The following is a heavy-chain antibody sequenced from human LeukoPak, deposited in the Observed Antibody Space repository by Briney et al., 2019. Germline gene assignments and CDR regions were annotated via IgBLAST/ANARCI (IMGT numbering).Heavy chain of an antibody. Sequence: SVKVSCKASGGTFSSYAISWVRQAPGQGLEWMGGIIPIFGTANYAQKFQGRVTITADESTSTTYMELSSLRSEDTAVYYCAREGAHSKKTYNWFDPWGQGTLVTVSS. J-gene: IGHJ5*02. CDR2: IIPIFGTA. CDR1: GGTFSSYA. CDR3: AREGAHSKKTYNWFDP. V-gene: IGHV1-69*01. D-gene: IGHD2-21*01.